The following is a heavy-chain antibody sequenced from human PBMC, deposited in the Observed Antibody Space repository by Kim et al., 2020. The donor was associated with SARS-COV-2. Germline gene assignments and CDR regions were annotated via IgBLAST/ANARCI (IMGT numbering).Heavy chain of an antibody. CDR1: GFTVSSNY. CDR2: IYSGGST. CDR3: ARDVYDGSGAFDI. V-gene: IGHV3-53*01. Sequence: GGSLRLSCAASGFTVSSNYMSWVRQAPGKGLEWVSVIYSGGSTYYADSVKGRFTISRDNSKNTLYLQMNSPRAEDTAVYYCARDVYDGSGAFDIWGQGTMVTVSS. D-gene: IGHD3-10*01. J-gene: IGHJ3*02.